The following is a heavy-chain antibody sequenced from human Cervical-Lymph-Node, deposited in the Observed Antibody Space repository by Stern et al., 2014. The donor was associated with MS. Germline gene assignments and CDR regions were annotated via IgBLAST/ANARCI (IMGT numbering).Heavy chain of an antibody. D-gene: IGHD6-6*01. V-gene: IGHV1-2*02. J-gene: IGHJ5*02. CDR3: TRALRIADRPSPGGHWFDP. Sequence: VQLVESGAEVEKPGASVKVSCKASGYICTDYYLHWVRQAPGQGLEWMGRINPKSGGTSYAQSFQGRVTLTRDTYITTAYMDLSRLTSDDTAVYYCTRALRIADRPSPGGHWFDPWGQGTLVIVSS. CDR1: GYICTDYY. CDR2: INPKSGGT.